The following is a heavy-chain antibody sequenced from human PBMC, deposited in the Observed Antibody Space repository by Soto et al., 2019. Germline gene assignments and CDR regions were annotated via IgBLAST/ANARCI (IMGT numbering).Heavy chain of an antibody. CDR2: IYPGDSDT. J-gene: IGHJ6*02. Sequence: PGESLKISCKGSGYSFTSYWIGWVRQMPGKGLEWMGIIYPGDSDTRYSPSFQGHVTISADKSISTAYLQWSSLKASDTAMYYCARPHYCSGGSCYSGYYYGMDVWGQGTTVTVSS. D-gene: IGHD2-15*01. CDR1: GYSFTSYW. V-gene: IGHV5-51*01. CDR3: ARPHYCSGGSCYSGYYYGMDV.